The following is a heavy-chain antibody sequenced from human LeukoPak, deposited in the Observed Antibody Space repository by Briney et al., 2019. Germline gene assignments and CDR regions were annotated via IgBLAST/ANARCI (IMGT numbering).Heavy chain of an antibody. CDR3: ARSHSSSAYDAFDI. Sequence: PSETLSLTCSVSGGSTSGSYWSWVRQPPGKGLQWIGYIHYTGSTDYNPSLKSRVTISIDTPKNQVSLRVTSVTAADTAVYYCARSHSSSAYDAFDIWGQGTMVTVSS. V-gene: IGHV4-59*01. J-gene: IGHJ3*02. CDR2: IHYTGST. CDR1: GGSTSGSY. D-gene: IGHD6-6*01.